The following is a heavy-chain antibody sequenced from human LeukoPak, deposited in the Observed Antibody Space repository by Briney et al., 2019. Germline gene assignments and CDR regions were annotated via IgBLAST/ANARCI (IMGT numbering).Heavy chain of an antibody. CDR2: IYYSGST. CDR1: GGSISSSSYY. D-gene: IGHD6-13*01. CDR3: ARDPQQLAPFDY. J-gene: IGHJ4*02. V-gene: IGHV4-39*07. Sequence: SETLSLTCTVSGGSISSSSYYWGWIRQPPGKGLEWIGSIYYSGSTYYNPSLKSRVTISVDTSKNQFSLMLSSVTAADTAVYYCARDPQQLAPFDYWGQGTLVTVSS.